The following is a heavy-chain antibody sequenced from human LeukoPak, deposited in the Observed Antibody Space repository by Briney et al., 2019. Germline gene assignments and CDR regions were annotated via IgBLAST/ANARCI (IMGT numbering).Heavy chain of an antibody. D-gene: IGHD5-18*01. Sequence: ASVKVSCKASGGTFSSYAISWVRQAPGQGLEWMGRIIPILGIANYAQKFQGRVTITADKSTSTAYMELSSLRSEDTAVYYCASDRYSYGTAGYFDYWGQGTLVTVSS. CDR2: IIPILGIA. J-gene: IGHJ4*02. CDR3: ASDRYSYGTAGYFDY. V-gene: IGHV1-69*04. CDR1: GGTFSSYA.